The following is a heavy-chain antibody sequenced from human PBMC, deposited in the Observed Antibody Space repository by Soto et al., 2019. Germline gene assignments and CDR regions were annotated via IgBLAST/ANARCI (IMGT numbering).Heavy chain of an antibody. V-gene: IGHV5-51*01. CDR2: IYPGDSDT. J-gene: IGHJ4*02. CDR3: ARSSPPLRGIGIFGIVISDFEY. Sequence: PGESLKISCRGSGYSFTDYWIGWVRQMPGKGLEWMGIIYPGDSDTRYSPSFQGQVTISADKSTSTAYLQWSTLKASDTAMYYCARSSPPLRGIGIFGIVISDFEYWGQGTLVTVSS. D-gene: IGHD3-3*02. CDR1: GYSFTDYW.